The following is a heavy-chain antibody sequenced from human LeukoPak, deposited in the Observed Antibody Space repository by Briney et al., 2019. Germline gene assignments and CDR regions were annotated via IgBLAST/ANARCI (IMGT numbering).Heavy chain of an antibody. D-gene: IGHD6-13*01. CDR3: ARADIISCSNS. J-gene: IGHJ4*02. CDR2: TYYRSKWYS. Sequence: SQTPSLTCAISGDSVSNNSAVWNCIRQSPSRGLEWLGRTYYRSKWYSDYAGSVKSRIILKSDTSKNQVSLQLNSVTPEDTAVYYCARADIISCSNSWGKGTLVTVSS. V-gene: IGHV6-1*01. CDR1: GDSVSNNSAV.